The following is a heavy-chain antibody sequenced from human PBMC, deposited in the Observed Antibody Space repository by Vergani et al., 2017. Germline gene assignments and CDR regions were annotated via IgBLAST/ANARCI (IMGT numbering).Heavy chain of an antibody. J-gene: IGHJ4*02. CDR2: IYYSGST. CDR3: ARFPTGGCSSTSCYDD. V-gene: IGHV4-39*01. Sequence: QLQLQESGPGLVKPSETLSLTCTVSGGSISSSSYYWGWIRQPPGKGLEWIGSIYYSGSTYYNPSLKSRVTISVDTSKNQFSLKLRSVTAADTAVYYCARFPTGGCSSTSCYDDWGQGTLVTVSS. CDR1: GGSISSSSYY. D-gene: IGHD2-2*01.